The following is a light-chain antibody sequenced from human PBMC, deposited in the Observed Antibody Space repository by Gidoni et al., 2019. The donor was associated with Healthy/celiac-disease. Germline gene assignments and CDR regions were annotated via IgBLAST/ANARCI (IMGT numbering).Light chain of an antibody. J-gene: IGKJ3*01. CDR2: AAS. CDR3: QQLNSYPRT. CDR1: QGISSY. V-gene: IGKV1-9*01. Sequence: DLQLTPSPSFLSASVGDRVTITCRASQGISSYLAWYQQKPGKAPKLLIYAASTLQSGVPSRCSGSGSGTEVTLTISSLQPEDFATYYCQQLNSYPRTFGPGTKVDIK.